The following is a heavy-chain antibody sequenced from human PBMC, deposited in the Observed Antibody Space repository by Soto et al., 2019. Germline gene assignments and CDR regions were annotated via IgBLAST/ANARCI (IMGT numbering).Heavy chain of an antibody. J-gene: IGHJ4*02. V-gene: IGHV3-53*01. D-gene: IGHD6-6*01. CDR3: AILSN. CDR2: IYSDVTT. CDR1: GFTVSSNY. Sequence: GGSLRLSCAASGFTVSSNYMNWVRQAPGKGLEWVSIIYSDVTTSYADSVKGRFTISRDNFKNTLHLQMNSLRAEDTAVYYCAILSNWGQGTLVTVSS.